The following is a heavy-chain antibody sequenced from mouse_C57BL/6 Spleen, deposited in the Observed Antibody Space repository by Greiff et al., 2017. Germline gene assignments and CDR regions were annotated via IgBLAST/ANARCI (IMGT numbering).Heavy chain of an antibody. V-gene: IGHV1-82*01. CDR1: GYAFSSSW. D-gene: IGHD2-2*01. CDR3: ARRGTYGYDGGFDY. Sequence: QVQLQQSGPELVKPGASVKISCKASGYAFSSSWMNWVKQRPGKGLEWIGRLYPGDGDTNYNGKFTGKATLTADKSSSTAYMQLRRLTSDDSAVYFWARRGTYGYDGGFDYWGQGTTLTVSS. CDR2: LYPGDGDT. J-gene: IGHJ2*01.